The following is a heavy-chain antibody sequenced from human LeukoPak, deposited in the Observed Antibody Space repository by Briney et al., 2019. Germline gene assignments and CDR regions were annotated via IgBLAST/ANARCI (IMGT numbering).Heavy chain of an antibody. Sequence: SETLSLTCAVYGGSFSGYYWSWIRQPPGKGLEWIGSMYHSGSTYYNLSLKSRITISLDASKNQFSLNLSSVTAADTAVYYCARDVLASFDYWGRGTLVTVSS. CDR2: MYHSGST. V-gene: IGHV4-34*01. CDR1: GGSFSGYY. D-gene: IGHD2-8*01. J-gene: IGHJ4*02. CDR3: ARDVLASFDY.